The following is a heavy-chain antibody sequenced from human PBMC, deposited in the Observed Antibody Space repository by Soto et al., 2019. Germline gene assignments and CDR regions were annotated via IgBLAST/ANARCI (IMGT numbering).Heavy chain of an antibody. V-gene: IGHV4-39*01. Sequence: SETLSLTCTVSGGSISSSSYYWGWIRQPPGKGLEWIGSIYYSATTYYNPSLKRRVTISVDTSKNQFSLKLSSVTAADTAVYYCARHRGYYDILTGYYTELNFDYWGQGTLVS. CDR2: IYYSATT. CDR3: ARHRGYYDILTGYYTELNFDY. D-gene: IGHD3-9*01. J-gene: IGHJ4*02. CDR1: GGSISSSSYY.